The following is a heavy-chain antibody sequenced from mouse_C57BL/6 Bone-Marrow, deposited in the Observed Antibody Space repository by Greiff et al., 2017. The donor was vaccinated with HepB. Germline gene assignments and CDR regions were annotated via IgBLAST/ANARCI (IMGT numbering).Heavy chain of an antibody. Sequence: EVQLQESGPGLVKPSQSLSLTCSVTGYSITSGYYWNWIRQFPGNKLEWMGYISYDGSNNYNPSLKNRISITRDTSKNQFFLKLNSVTTEDTATYYCAREEGGGYWYFDVWGTGTTVTVSS. J-gene: IGHJ1*03. V-gene: IGHV3-6*01. CDR2: ISYDGSN. CDR3: AREEGGGYWYFDV. CDR1: GYSITSGYY.